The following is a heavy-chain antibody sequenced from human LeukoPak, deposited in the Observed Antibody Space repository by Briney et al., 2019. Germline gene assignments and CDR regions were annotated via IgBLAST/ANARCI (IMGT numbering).Heavy chain of an antibody. CDR2: IYSGGST. J-gene: IGHJ4*02. D-gene: IGHD5-24*01. CDR1: GITVSSNY. Sequence: TGGSLRLSCAASGITVSSNYMSWVRQAPGKGQEWVSVIYSGGSTYYADSVKGRFTISRDNSKNTLYLQMNSLRAEDTAVYYCAREGDGYNSDYWGQGTLVTVSS. V-gene: IGHV3-53*01. CDR3: AREGDGYNSDY.